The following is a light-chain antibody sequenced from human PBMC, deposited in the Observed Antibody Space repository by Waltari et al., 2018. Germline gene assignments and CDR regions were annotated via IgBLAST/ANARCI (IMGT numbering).Light chain of an antibody. CDR3: QQYDNYWT. CDR2: KAS. J-gene: IGKJ1*01. CDR1: QSITNW. V-gene: IGKV1-5*03. Sequence: DIQMTQSPSTLSASVGDRVTITCRASQSITNWLAWYQQQPGKAPKLLIYKASNLESGVPSRFSGSGSGTEFTLTISSLQPDDFATYYCQQYDNYWTFGQGTKVEIK.